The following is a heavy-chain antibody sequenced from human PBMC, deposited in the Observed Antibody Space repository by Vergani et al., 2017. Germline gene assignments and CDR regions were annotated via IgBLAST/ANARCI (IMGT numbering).Heavy chain of an antibody. Sequence: QVQLQQWGAGLLKPSETLSLTCAVYGGSFSGYYWSWIRQHPGKGLEWIGYIYYSGVTYYHPSLKSRVTISIDTSKNQFSLKLTSLTAADTAVYYCARARGIEAACWYFDLWGRGTLVTVSS. V-gene: IGHV4-34*01. J-gene: IGHJ2*01. D-gene: IGHD6-13*01. CDR1: GGSFSGYY. CDR2: IYYSGVT. CDR3: ARARGIEAACWYFDL.